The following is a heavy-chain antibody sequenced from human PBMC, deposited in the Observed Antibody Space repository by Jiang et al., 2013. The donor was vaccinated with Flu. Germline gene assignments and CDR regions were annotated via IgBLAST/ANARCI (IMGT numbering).Heavy chain of an antibody. CDR3: ARGFMGSASADPSDPHNWFDP. J-gene: IGHJ5*02. Sequence: QTLSLTCTVSGYSLSSGFYWGWIRQSPEKGLEWIGSISHSGKAYYNPSLKRRVTISVDTSKNQFSLRLASVTAADTAVYYCARGFMGSASADPSDPHNWFDPWGQGARVTVSS. D-gene: IGHD2-15*01. CDR2: ISHSGKA. CDR1: GYSLSSGFY. V-gene: IGHV4-38-2*02.